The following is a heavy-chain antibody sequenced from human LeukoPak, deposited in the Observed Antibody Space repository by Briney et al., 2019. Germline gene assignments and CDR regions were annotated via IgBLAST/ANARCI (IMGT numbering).Heavy chain of an antibody. CDR3: ATLKRGSIYGYFDF. Sequence: PSETLPLTCTVSGGSITSHYWSWIRQPPGKGLEWIAYVLDSVRTKDNPSLQSRLTLSADTSKNQFSLRLSSVTAADTAVYYCATLKRGSIYGYFDFWGQGIKVTVSS. J-gene: IGHJ4*02. D-gene: IGHD5-18*01. CDR2: VLDSVRT. V-gene: IGHV4-59*11. CDR1: GGSITSHY.